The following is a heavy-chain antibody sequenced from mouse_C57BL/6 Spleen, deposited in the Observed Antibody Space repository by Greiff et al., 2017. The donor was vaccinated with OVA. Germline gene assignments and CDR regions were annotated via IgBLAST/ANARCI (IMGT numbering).Heavy chain of an antibody. J-gene: IGHJ4*01. Sequence: EVQLQQSGPGMVKPSQSLSLTCTVTGYSITSGYDWHWIRHFPGNKLEWMGYISYSGSTNYNPSLKSRISITHDTSKNHFFLKLNSVTTEDTATYYWARDRGGGAMDYWGQGTSVTVSS. CDR3: ARDRGGGAMDY. V-gene: IGHV3-1*01. CDR1: GYSITSGYD. CDR2: ISYSGST.